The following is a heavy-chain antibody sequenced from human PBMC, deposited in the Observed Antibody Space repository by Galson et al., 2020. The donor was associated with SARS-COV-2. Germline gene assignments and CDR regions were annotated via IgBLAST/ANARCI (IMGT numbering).Heavy chain of an antibody. J-gene: IGHJ4*02. Sequence: ASVTVSCKASGYTFTYYGISWVRQAPGPGLEWVVWISTYNGNTNYAQNLHGRVSMTTDTSTSTAYMELRSLRSDDTAVYYCARARDIVGATNSLYWGQGTLVTVSS. CDR1: GYTFTYYG. D-gene: IGHD1-26*01. CDR3: ARARDIVGATNSLY. V-gene: IGHV1-18*04. CDR2: ISTYNGNT.